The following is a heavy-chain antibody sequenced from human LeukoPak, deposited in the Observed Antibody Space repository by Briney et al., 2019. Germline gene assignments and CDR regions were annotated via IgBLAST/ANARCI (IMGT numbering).Heavy chain of an antibody. Sequence: SETLSLTCAVYGGSFSGYYWSWIRQPPGKGLEWVGEINHSGSTNYNPSLKSRVTISVDTSKNQFSLKLSSVTAADTAVYYCASLDYYDSSGYIYFDYWGQGTLVTVSS. CDR1: GGSFSGYY. CDR2: INHSGST. CDR3: ASLDYYDSSGYIYFDY. V-gene: IGHV4-34*01. D-gene: IGHD3-22*01. J-gene: IGHJ4*02.